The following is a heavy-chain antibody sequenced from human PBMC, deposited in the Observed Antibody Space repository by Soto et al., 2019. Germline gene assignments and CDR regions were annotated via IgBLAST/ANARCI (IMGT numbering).Heavy chain of an antibody. D-gene: IGHD6-6*01. CDR2: IKSKTDGGTT. CDR1: GFTFSNAW. J-gene: IGHJ6*02. CDR3: TTDRGSSESYYYGMDV. Sequence: GGSLRLSCAASGFTFSNAWMNWVRQAPGKGLEWVGRIKSKTDGGTTDYAAPVKGRFTISRDDSKNTLYLQMNSLKTEDTAVYYCTTDRGSSESYYYGMDVWGQGTTVTVSS. V-gene: IGHV3-15*07.